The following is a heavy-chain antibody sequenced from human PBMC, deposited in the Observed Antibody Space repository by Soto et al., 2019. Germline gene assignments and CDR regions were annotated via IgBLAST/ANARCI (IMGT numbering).Heavy chain of an antibody. J-gene: IGHJ4*02. CDR3: ARFRTPYYYDSSGYYPYFDY. V-gene: IGHV4-30-4*01. Sequence: SETLSLTCTVSGGSISSGDYYWSWIRQPPGKGLEWIGYIYYSGSTYYNPSLKSRVTISVDTSKNQFSLKLSSVTAADTAVYYCARFRTPYYYDSSGYYPYFDYWGQGTLVTVSS. CDR1: GGSISSGDYY. CDR2: IYYSGST. D-gene: IGHD3-22*01.